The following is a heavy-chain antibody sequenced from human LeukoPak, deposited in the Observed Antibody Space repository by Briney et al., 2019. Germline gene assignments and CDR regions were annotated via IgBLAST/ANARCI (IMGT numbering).Heavy chain of an antibody. CDR2: IRSKAYGGTT. D-gene: IGHD6-13*01. CDR3: TTDIKLAAFDY. V-gene: IGHV3-49*04. J-gene: IGHJ4*02. CDR1: GFTFGDYA. Sequence: GGSLRLSCTASGFTFGDYAMSWVRQAPGKGLEWVGFIRSKAYGGTTEYAASVKGRFTISRDDSKSIAYLQMNSLKTEDTAVYYCTTDIKLAAFDYWGQGTLVTVSS.